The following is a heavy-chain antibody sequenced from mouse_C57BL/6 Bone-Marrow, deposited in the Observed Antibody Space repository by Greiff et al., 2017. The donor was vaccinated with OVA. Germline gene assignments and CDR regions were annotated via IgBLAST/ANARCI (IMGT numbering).Heavy chain of an antibody. CDR3: ARRKFWGNPFAY. Sequence: QVQLQQSGAELARPGASVKLSCKASGYTFTSYGISWVKQRTGQGLEWIGEIYPRSGNTYYNEKFKGKATLTADKSSSPAYMELRSLTSEDSAVYFCARRKFWGNPFAYWGQGTLVTVSA. D-gene: IGHD2-1*01. J-gene: IGHJ3*01. CDR2: IYPRSGNT. V-gene: IGHV1-81*01. CDR1: GYTFTSYG.